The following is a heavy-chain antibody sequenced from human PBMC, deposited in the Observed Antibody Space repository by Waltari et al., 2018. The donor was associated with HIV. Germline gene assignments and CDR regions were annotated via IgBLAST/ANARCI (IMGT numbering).Heavy chain of an antibody. V-gene: IGHV3-23*01. J-gene: IGHJ5*02. D-gene: IGHD3-16*01. CDR1: GFTRSRSA. Sequence: EVQLLESGGGLVQPGGSLRLSCAASGFTRSRSAISWVRQAPGQGREWVSAIRGSGGSTYYADAVNGRFTISRDNSKNTLYLQMNSLRAEDTAVYYCAKDWGVMGPFDPWGQGTLVTVSS. CDR3: AKDWGVMGPFDP. CDR2: IRGSGGST.